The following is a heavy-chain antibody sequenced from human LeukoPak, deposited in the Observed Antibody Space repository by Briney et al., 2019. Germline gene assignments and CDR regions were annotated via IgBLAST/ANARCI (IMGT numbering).Heavy chain of an antibody. D-gene: IGHD2-2*01. J-gene: IGHJ5*02. CDR1: GGSISSYY. CDR3: ARHLGFCSSTSCSTSRFDP. V-gene: IGHV4-4*07. CDR2: IYTSGST. Sequence: SETLSLTCTVSGGSISSYYWSWIRQPAGKGLEWIGRIYTSGSTNYNPSLKSRVTMSVDTSKNQFSLNLSSVTAADTAVYYCARHLGFCSSTSCSTSRFDPWGQGTLVTVSS.